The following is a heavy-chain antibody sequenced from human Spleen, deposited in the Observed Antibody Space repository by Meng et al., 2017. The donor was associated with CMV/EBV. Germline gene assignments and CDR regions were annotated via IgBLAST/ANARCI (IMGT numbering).Heavy chain of an antibody. CDR2: IIPILGIA. J-gene: IGHJ6*02. Sequence: SVKVSCKASGGTFSSYTISWVRQAPGQGLEWMGRIIPILGIANYAQKFQGRVTITADKSTSTAYMELSSLRSEDTAVYYCARGLGGIPIDYYYYYGMDVWGPFTTV. D-gene: IGHD3-16*01. CDR3: ARGLGGIPIDYYYYYGMDV. V-gene: IGHV1-69*02. CDR1: GGTFSSYT.